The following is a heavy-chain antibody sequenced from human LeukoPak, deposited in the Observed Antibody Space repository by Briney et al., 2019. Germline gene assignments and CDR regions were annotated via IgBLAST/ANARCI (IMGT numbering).Heavy chain of an antibody. D-gene: IGHD1-1*01. CDR1: GYSFTYYW. Sequence: GESLKIFFKGSGYSFTYYWIGWVRQMPGKGLEWMGIIYPGDSDTRYRPSFQGQVTISVDKTISTAYLQWSSLKASDTAMYYCARQDGNSKYYFDYWGQGTLVTVSS. CDR3: ARQDGNSKYYFDY. V-gene: IGHV5-51*01. J-gene: IGHJ4*02. CDR2: IYPGDSDT.